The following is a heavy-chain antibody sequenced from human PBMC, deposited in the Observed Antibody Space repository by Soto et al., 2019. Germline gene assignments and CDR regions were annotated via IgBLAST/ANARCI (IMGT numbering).Heavy chain of an antibody. CDR1: GGTFSSYA. J-gene: IGHJ4*02. V-gene: IGHV1-69*12. Sequence: QVQLVQSGAEVKKPGSSVKVSCKASGGTFSSYAISWVRQAPVQGLEWMGGIIPIFGTANYAQKFQGRVTITADESTSTAYMELSSLTSEDTAVYYCATAKYYDSSGYYSVEDYWGRGTLVTVSS. CDR2: IIPIFGTA. D-gene: IGHD3-22*01. CDR3: ATAKYYDSSGYYSVEDY.